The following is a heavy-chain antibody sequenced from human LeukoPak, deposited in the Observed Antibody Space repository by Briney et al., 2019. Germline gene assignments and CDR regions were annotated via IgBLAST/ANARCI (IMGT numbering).Heavy chain of an antibody. J-gene: IGHJ4*02. CDR1: GYTFTSYG. D-gene: IGHD3-22*01. CDR2: ISAYNGNT. V-gene: IGHV1-18*01. Sequence: GASVKVSCKASGYTFTSYGISWVRQAPGQGLEWMGWISAYNGNTNYAQKLQGRVTMTTDTSTSTAYMELRSLRSDDTAVYYCARASYYYSSGYSGYWGQGTLVTVSS. CDR3: ARASYYYSSGYSGY.